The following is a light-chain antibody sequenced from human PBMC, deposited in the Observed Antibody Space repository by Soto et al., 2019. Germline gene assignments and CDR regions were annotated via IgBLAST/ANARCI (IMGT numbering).Light chain of an antibody. CDR1: SSDVGGYNY. CDR2: DVS. CDR3: CSYAGSYTYNYV. J-gene: IGLJ1*01. Sequence: SALTQPAPLYGSPGQSITISCPGTSSDVGGYNYVSWYQQHPGKAPKLMIYDVSKRPSGVPDRFSGSKSGNTASLTISGLQAEDEADYYCCSYAGSYTYNYVFGTGTKVTVL. V-gene: IGLV2-11*01.